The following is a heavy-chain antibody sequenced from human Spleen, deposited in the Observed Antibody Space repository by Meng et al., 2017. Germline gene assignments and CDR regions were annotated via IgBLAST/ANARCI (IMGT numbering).Heavy chain of an antibody. V-gene: IGHV3-48*03. CDR3: ARYCPMITFGGVPTYYFDY. D-gene: IGHD3-16*01. Sequence: GESLKISCAASGFTFSTFEMNWVRQAPGKGLECVSYISTGGITIYYADSVKGRFTISRDNSKNTLYLQMNSLRAEDTAVYYCARYCPMITFGGVPTYYFDYWGQGSLVTVSS. CDR1: GFTFSTFE. J-gene: IGHJ4*02. CDR2: ISTGGITI.